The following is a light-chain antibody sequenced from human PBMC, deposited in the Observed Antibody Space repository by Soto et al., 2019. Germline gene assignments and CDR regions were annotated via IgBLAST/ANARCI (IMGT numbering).Light chain of an antibody. Sequence: EIVLTQSPGTLSLSPGKRATLSCRASQSISSSYLAWYQQRPGQAPRLLIYGASNRATGIPARFSGSGSGTDFTLTISSLEPEDFAVYYCQQRSNWPLTFGQGTRLEIK. V-gene: IGKV3D-20*02. CDR2: GAS. CDR3: QQRSNWPLT. CDR1: QSISSSY. J-gene: IGKJ5*01.